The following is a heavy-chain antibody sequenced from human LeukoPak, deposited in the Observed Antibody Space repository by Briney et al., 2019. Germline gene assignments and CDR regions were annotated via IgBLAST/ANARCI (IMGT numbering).Heavy chain of an antibody. Sequence: PGGSLRLSCAASGFTFSTYSMSWVRQAPGKGLEWVSAISGSGSSTYYADSVKGRFIISRDNAKNSLYLQMNSLRAEDTAVYYCTRRRYCSGGSCYPVDDYWGQGTLVTVSS. V-gene: IGHV3-23*01. CDR2: ISGSGSST. CDR3: TRRRYCSGGSCYPVDDY. CDR1: GFTFSTYS. D-gene: IGHD2-15*01. J-gene: IGHJ4*02.